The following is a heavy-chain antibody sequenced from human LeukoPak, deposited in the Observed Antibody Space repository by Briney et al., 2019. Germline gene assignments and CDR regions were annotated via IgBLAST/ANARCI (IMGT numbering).Heavy chain of an antibody. CDR3: AREHYDFWSGYYGY. J-gene: IGHJ4*02. D-gene: IGHD3-3*01. CDR1: GFAFSSYW. CDR2: IKQGGSEK. Sequence: PGGSLRLSCAASGFAFSSYWMSWVRQAPGKGLEWVANIKQGGSEKYYVDSVKGRFTISRDNAKNSLYLQTNSLRAEDTAVYYCAREHYDFWSGYYGYWGQGTLVTVSS. V-gene: IGHV3-7*01.